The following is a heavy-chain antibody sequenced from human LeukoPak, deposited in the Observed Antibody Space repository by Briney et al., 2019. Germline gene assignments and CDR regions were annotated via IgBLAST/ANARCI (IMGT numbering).Heavy chain of an antibody. CDR1: GFTFTHYN. J-gene: IGHJ6*02. V-gene: IGHV3-43*01. D-gene: IGHD3/OR15-3a*01. CDR2: INWDGSSS. CDR3: TRTGPYHYYGMDV. Sequence: GGSLRLSCAASGFTFTHYNMYWVRQPPGKGLEWVSLINWDGSSSYYADSVKGRFTISRDNNKNSLYLHMNSLRTEDTALYYCTRTGPYHYYGMDVWGQGTTVAVSS.